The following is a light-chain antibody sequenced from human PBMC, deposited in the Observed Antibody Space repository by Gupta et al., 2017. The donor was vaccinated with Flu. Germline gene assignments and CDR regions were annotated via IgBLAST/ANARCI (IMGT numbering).Light chain of an antibody. Sequence: QSVLTQPSSLSASPGASASLTCTVRSGINVGIYRVYWYQQKPGSPPQFLLRYKSDSDKQQGSGVPGRFSGSKDASANAGILLISGMQSEDEDDYYCMSGHSSVVVFGGGTKLTVL. CDR3: MSGHSSVVV. V-gene: IGLV5-45*03. J-gene: IGLJ2*01. CDR2: YKSDSDK. CDR1: SGINVGIYR.